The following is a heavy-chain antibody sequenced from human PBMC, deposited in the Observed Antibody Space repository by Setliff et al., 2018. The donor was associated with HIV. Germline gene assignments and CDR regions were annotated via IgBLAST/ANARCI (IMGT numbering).Heavy chain of an antibody. CDR2: IKSKTDGGTT. Sequence: GGSLRLSCAASGFTFSNAWMSWVRQAPGKGLEWGGRIKSKTDGGTTDYAAPVKGRFTISRDDSKNTLYLQMNSLKTEDTAVYYCTRDPTYYDFWSGLIDYWGQGTLVTVSS. J-gene: IGHJ4*02. D-gene: IGHD3-3*01. V-gene: IGHV3-15*01. CDR1: GFTFSNAW. CDR3: TRDPTYYDFWSGLIDY.